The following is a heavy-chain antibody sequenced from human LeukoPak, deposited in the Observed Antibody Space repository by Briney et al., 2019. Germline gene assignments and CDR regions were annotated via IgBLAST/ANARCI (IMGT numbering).Heavy chain of an antibody. D-gene: IGHD5-24*01. J-gene: IGHJ4*02. CDR3: ARDRGWLQSDY. CDR2: INQDGSQK. V-gene: IGHV3-7*03. CDR1: GFTLSNFW. Sequence: PGGSLRLSCATSGFTLSNFWMSWVRQAPGKGPEWVADINQDGSQKYYRDSVKGRFTISRDNAKNSLYLEMNSLSAEDTAVYYCARDRGWLQSDYWGQGALVTVSS.